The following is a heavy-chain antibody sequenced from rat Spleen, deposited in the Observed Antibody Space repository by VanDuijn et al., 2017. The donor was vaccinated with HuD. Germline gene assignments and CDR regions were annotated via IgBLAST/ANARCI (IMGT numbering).Heavy chain of an antibody. D-gene: IGHD1-1*01. V-gene: IGHV5-20*01. CDR3: TTDRAGYSGSYWYFDF. J-gene: IGHJ1*01. CDR2: ITYDGGTT. CDR1: GFTFSDYY. Sequence: EVQLVESGGGLVQPGRSMKLSCAASGFTFSDYYMAWVRQAPTKGLEWVASITYDGGTTYYRDSVKGRFTISRDNEKSTLYLQMDSLRSEDTATYYCTTDRAGYSGSYWYFDFWGPGTMVTVSS.